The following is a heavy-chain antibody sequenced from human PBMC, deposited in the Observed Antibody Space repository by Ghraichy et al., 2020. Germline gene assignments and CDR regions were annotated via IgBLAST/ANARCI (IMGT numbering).Heavy chain of an antibody. D-gene: IGHD2-15*01. J-gene: IGHJ5*02. CDR1: GLTFSGYV. CDR3: AKAWGNCSGGTCPSYNWFDP. CDR2: ISANGGNT. V-gene: IGHV3-23*01. Sequence: AGSLRLSCAASGLTFSGYVMNWVRQAPGKGLEWVSSISANGGNTYYADSVKGRFTVSRDNSKNTLYLQMNSVRAEDTAVYYCAKAWGNCSGGTCPSYNWFDPWGQGTLVTVSS.